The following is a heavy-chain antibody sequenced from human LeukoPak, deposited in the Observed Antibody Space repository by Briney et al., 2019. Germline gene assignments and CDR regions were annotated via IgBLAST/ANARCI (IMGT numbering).Heavy chain of an antibody. V-gene: IGHV3-23*01. CDR2: ISGSGGST. CDR1: GFTFSSYA. Sequence: GGSLRLSCAASGFTFSSYAMSWVRQAPGKGLEWVSAISGSGGSTYYADSVKGRFTISRDNSKNTLYLQMNSLRAEDAAVYYCAKDKEYSSSKFDYWGQGTLVTGSS. J-gene: IGHJ4*02. CDR3: AKDKEYSSSKFDY. D-gene: IGHD6-6*01.